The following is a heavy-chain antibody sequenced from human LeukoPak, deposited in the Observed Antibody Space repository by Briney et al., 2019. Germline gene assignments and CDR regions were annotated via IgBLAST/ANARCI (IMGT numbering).Heavy chain of an antibody. CDR2: IYYSGST. CDR1: GGPISSDY. D-gene: IGHD6-19*01. CDR3: ARLMAVAGTADWFDP. V-gene: IGHV4-59*01. Sequence: SETLSLTCTVSGGPISSDYWSWIRQPPGKGLEWVGYIYYSGSTNYTPSLKSRVSISVDTSKNHFSLKLSSVTAADTAIYYCARLMAVAGTADWFDPWGQGTLVTVSS. J-gene: IGHJ5*02.